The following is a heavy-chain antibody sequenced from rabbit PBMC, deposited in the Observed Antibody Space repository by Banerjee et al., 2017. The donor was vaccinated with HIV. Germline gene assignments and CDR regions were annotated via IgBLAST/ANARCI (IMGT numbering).Heavy chain of an antibody. V-gene: IGHV1S40*01. Sequence: QSVEESGGDLVKPGASLTLTCTASGFSFSPVNWIYWVRQAPGKGLEWIGTIYAGSTGTTDYAGWAKGRFTISKTSSTTVTLQMTSLTAADTATYFCATDLVGVGAWNLWGPGTLVTVS. D-gene: IGHD3-3*01. CDR1: GFSFSPVNW. J-gene: IGHJ4*01. CDR3: ATDLVGVGAWNL. CDR2: IYAGSTGTT.